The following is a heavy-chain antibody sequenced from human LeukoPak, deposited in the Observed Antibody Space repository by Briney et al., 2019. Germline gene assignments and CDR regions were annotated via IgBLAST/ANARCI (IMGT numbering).Heavy chain of an antibody. Sequence: ASVKVSCKASGDTFSSYAISWVRQAPGQGLEWMGRIIPILGIANYAQKFQGRVTITADKSTSTAYMELSSLRSEDTAVYYCAREGSPYYDFWSALDPWGQGTLVTVSS. J-gene: IGHJ5*02. CDR2: IIPILGIA. V-gene: IGHV1-69*04. CDR3: AREGSPYYDFWSALDP. D-gene: IGHD3-3*01. CDR1: GDTFSSYA.